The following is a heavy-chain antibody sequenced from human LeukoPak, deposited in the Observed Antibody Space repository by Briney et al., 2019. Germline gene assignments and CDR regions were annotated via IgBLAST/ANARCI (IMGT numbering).Heavy chain of an antibody. CDR1: GFTFSSYA. D-gene: IGHD1-26*01. Sequence: SGGSLRLSCAASGFTFSSYAMHWVRQAPGKGLEWVAVISYDGSNKYYADSVKGRFTISRDNSKNTLYLQMNSLRAEDTAVYYCARDFSGRGHTYAFDIWGQGTMVTVSS. CDR2: ISYDGSNK. V-gene: IGHV3-30*04. CDR3: ARDFSGRGHTYAFDI. J-gene: IGHJ3*02.